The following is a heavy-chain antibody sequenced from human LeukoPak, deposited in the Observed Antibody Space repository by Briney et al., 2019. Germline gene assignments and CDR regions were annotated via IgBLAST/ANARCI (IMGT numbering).Heavy chain of an antibody. Sequence: SETLSLTCTVSGASTASHYWTWLRQPPGKELEWIAYMFDTVSTKSNPSLKSRLTLSVDTSKKQLALRLSSVTAADTAVYYCATIKRGSTYGYFDFWGQGIKVTVST. V-gene: IGHV4-59*11. CDR2: MFDTVST. CDR3: ATIKRGSTYGYFDF. D-gene: IGHD5-18*01. J-gene: IGHJ4*02. CDR1: GASTASHY.